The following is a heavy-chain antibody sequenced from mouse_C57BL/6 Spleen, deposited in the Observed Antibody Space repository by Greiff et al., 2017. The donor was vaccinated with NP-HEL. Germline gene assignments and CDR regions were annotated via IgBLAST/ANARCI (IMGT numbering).Heavy chain of an antibody. J-gene: IGHJ3*01. V-gene: IGHV1-15*01. D-gene: IGHD1-1*01. CDR3: TNHYCGSSTFAY. CDR1: GYTFTDYE. Sequence: QVQLQQSGAELVRPGASVTLSCKASGYTFTDYEMHWVKQTPVHGLEWIGAIDPETGGTAYNQTFKGKATLTADKSSSTAYMELRSLTSEDSAVYYFTNHYCGSSTFAYWGQGTLVTVSA. CDR2: IDPETGGT.